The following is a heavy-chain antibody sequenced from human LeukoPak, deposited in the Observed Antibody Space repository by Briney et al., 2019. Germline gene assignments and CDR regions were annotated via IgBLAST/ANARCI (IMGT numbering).Heavy chain of an antibody. J-gene: IGHJ4*02. CDR3: XXVDLYCSSTSCYSFDY. V-gene: IGHV5-51*01. D-gene: IGHD2-2*01. CDR2: IYPGDSDT. Sequence: GASLQISCKGFGYSFTSYWIAWVRPLPGKGLEWMGIIYPGDSDTRYSPSFQGQVTISGDKSISTVYLQWSRLKASATAIYSCXXVDLYCSSTSCYSFDYWGQGTLVTVSS. CDR1: GYSFTSYW.